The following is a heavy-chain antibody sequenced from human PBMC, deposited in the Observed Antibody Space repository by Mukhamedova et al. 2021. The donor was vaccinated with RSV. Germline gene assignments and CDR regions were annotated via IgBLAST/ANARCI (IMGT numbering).Heavy chain of an antibody. CDR2: INPSGGST. Sequence: WVGTINPSGGSTSYAQKFQGRVTMTRDTSTSTVYMELSSLRSEDTAVYYCARDPTPLGTGYYFYYGMDVWGQGTTVTVSS. D-gene: IGHD3/OR15-3a*01. V-gene: IGHV1-46*01. CDR3: ARDPTPLGTGYYFYYGMDV. J-gene: IGHJ6*02.